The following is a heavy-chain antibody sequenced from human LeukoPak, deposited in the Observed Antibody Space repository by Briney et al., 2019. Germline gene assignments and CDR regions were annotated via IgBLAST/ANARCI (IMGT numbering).Heavy chain of an antibody. J-gene: IGHJ6*03. D-gene: IGHD3-22*01. CDR3: ARRTSNSSGYYWNYYYYYMDV. CDR1: GFTFSSYW. CDR2: IKQDGSEK. V-gene: IGHV3-7*01. Sequence: GGSLRLSCAASGFTFSSYWMSWVRQAPGKGLEWVANIKQDGSEKYYVDSVKGRFTISRDNAKNSLYLQMNSLRAEDTAVYYCARRTSNSSGYYWNYYYYYMDVWGKGTTVTVSS.